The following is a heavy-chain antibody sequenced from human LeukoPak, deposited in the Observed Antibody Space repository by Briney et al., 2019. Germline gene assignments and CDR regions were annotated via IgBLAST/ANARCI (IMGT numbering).Heavy chain of an antibody. D-gene: IGHD3-22*01. V-gene: IGHV1-69*04. CDR1: RGTFSSYA. J-gene: IGHJ4*02. CDR3: ARDPDYYDSSGYYWFDY. CDR2: IIPILGIA. Sequence: SVKVSCKASRGTFSSYAISWVRQASGQGLEWMGRIIPILGIANYAQKFQGRVTITADKSTSTAYMELSSLRSEDTAVYYCARDPDYYDSSGYYWFDYWGQGTLVTVSS.